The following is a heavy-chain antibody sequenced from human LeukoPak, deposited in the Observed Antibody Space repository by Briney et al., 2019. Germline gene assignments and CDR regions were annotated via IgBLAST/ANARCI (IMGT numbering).Heavy chain of an antibody. J-gene: IGHJ4*02. Sequence: GGSLRLSCAASGFTFSSYSMNWVRQAPGKGLEWVSSISSSSSYIYYADSVKGRFTISRDNAKNSLYLQMNSLRAEDTAVYYCARDLMDTAMVTGVGYWGQGTLVTVSS. V-gene: IGHV3-21*01. D-gene: IGHD5-18*01. CDR3: ARDLMDTAMVTGVGY. CDR1: GFTFSSYS. CDR2: ISSSSSYI.